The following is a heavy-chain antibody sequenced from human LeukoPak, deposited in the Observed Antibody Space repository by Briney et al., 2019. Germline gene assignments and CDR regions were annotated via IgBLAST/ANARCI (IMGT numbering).Heavy chain of an antibody. CDR2: ISSSGSTI. CDR3: ARVTTVTRGAFDI. D-gene: IGHD4-17*01. J-gene: IGHJ3*02. CDR1: GFTFSSYE. Sequence: GGSLRLSCAASGFTFSSYEMNWVRQAPGRGLEWVSYISSSGSTIYYADSVKGRFTISRDNAKNSLYLQMNSLRAEDTAVYYCARVTTVTRGAFDIWGQGTMVTVSS. V-gene: IGHV3-48*03.